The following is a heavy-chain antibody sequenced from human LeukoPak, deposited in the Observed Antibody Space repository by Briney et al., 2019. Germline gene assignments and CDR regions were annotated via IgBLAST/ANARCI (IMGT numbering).Heavy chain of an antibody. CDR1: GFTLSSQW. J-gene: IGHJ6*04. Sequence: AQSLRLSCVASGFTLSSQWMHWVRHPPGNGLVWVSRIHSVGNSTSYADSVKGRFTISRDNAKSTLYLQMNSLRAEDTAVYYCARDQNYYGSGSYAPYYCYGMDVWGKGTTVTVSS. D-gene: IGHD3-10*01. CDR2: IHSVGNST. V-gene: IGHV3-74*01. CDR3: ARDQNYYGSGSYAPYYCYGMDV.